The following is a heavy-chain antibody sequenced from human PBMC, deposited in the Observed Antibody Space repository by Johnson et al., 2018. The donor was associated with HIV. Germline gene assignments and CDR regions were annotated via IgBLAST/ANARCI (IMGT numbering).Heavy chain of an antibody. CDR3: ARDPDSRGTVEFCAFDI. J-gene: IGHJ3*02. CDR1: GFTFSNFW. D-gene: IGHD6-19*01. CDR2: IKEDGSEI. V-gene: IGHV3-7*01. Sequence: VQLLESGGGLVQPGGSLRLSCAASGFTFSNFWMTWVRQSPGKGLEWVANIKEDGSEIFYVDSVKGRFTISIDNAKNSLYLQMNSLRAEDTAVYYCARDPDSRGTVEFCAFDIWGQGTMVTVSS.